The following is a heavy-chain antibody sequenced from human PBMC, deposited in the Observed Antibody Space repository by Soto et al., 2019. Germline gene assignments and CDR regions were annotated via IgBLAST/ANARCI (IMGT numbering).Heavy chain of an antibody. V-gene: IGHV4-39*01. Sequence: SETLSLTCTVSGGSISSSSYYWCWIRQPPGKGLEWIGSIYYSGSTYYNPSLKSRVTISVDTSKNQFSLKLSSVTAADTAVYYCARLTYYDSSGYYYGGGYFDYWGQGTRVTVSA. CDR1: GGSISSSSYY. CDR2: IYYSGST. CDR3: ARLTYYDSSGYYYGGGYFDY. D-gene: IGHD3-22*01. J-gene: IGHJ4*02.